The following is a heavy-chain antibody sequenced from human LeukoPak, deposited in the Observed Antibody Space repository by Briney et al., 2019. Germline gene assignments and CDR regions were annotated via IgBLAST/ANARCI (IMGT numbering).Heavy chain of an antibody. CDR1: GGTFSSYA. CDR3: ARGEGSLRTYWYFDL. D-gene: IGHD1-26*01. J-gene: IGHJ2*01. V-gene: IGHV1-69*04. CDR2: IIPILGIA. Sequence: ASVKVSCKASGGTFSSYAISWVRQAPGQGLEWMGRIIPILGIANYAQKFQGRVTITADKSTSTAYMELSRLRSDDTAVYYCARGEGSLRTYWYFDLWGRGTLVTVSS.